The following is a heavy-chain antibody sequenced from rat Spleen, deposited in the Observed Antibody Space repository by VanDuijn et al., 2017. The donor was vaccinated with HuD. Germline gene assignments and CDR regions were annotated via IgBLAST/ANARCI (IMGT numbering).Heavy chain of an antibody. V-gene: IGHV5-58*01. J-gene: IGHJ3*01. CDR3: ATEQWCITFAY. CDR1: GFTFSSYW. D-gene: IGHD1-1*01. CDR2: INTDGGRT. Sequence: EVQLVETGGGLVQPGRSLKLSCVASGFTFSSYWMYWIRQAPGKGLEWISSINTDGGRTYYPDSVKGRFTISRGNAENTVYLQMNSLRSEDTATYYCATEQWCITFAYWGQGTLVTVSS.